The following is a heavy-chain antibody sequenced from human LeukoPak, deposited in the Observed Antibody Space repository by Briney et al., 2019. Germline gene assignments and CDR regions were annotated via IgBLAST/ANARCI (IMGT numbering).Heavy chain of an antibody. CDR3: VRASVLRWSGGLRAALDY. J-gene: IGHJ4*02. Sequence: PGESLRLSCAAHGFTFSDYHMSWIPQAPGKGLERDPYISSSHSTISYAHSEKGRFPISRDNAKNSLYLQMNSRRAEDTAVYYCVRASVLRWSGGLRAALDYWGERALVSASS. CDR1: GFTFSDYH. CDR2: ISSSHSTI. V-gene: IGHV3-11*01. D-gene: IGHD3-10*01.